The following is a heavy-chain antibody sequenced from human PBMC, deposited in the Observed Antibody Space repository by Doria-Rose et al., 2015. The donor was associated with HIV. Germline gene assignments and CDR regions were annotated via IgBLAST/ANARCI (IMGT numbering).Heavy chain of an antibody. J-gene: IGHJ4*02. CDR2: IWYDGSKK. CDR3: AKDNSLYDYWSGPDY. Sequence: QVQLVQSGGGVVQPGRSLRLSCAAPGFTFSTYAMHWVRQAPGTELEWVAVIWYDGSKKYYADSVKGRFTISRDNPKNTLYLQMNSLRAEDTAVYYCAKDNSLYDYWSGPDYWGQGTLVTVSS. V-gene: IGHV3-30*18. D-gene: IGHD3-3*01. CDR1: GFTFSTYA.